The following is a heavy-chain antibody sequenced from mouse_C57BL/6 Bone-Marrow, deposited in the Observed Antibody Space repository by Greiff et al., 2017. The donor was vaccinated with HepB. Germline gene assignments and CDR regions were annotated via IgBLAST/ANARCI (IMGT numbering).Heavy chain of an antibody. CDR2: ISYDGSN. CDR3: RTITGTMDY. CDR1: GYSITSGYF. J-gene: IGHJ4*01. Sequence: EVQLVESGPGLVKPSQSLSLTCSVTGYSITSGYFWNWIRQFPGNKLEWMGYISYDGSNNYNPSLKNRISITRDTSKNQFFLKLNSVTTEDTATYYCRTITGTMDYWGQGTSVTVSS. V-gene: IGHV3-6*01. D-gene: IGHD4-1*01.